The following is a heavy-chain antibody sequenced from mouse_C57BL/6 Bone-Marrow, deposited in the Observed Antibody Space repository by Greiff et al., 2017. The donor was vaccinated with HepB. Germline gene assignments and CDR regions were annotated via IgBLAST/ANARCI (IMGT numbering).Heavy chain of an antibody. J-gene: IGHJ3*01. CDR2: ISYDGSN. Sequence: EVKLMESGPGLVKPSQSLSLTCSVTGYSITSGYYWNWIRQFPGNKLEWMGYISYDGSNNYNPSLKNRIPITRDTSKNQFFLKLNSVTTEDTATYYCAREADYVAYWGQGTLVTVSA. D-gene: IGHD1-1*02. V-gene: IGHV3-6*01. CDR1: GYSITSGYY. CDR3: AREADYVAY.